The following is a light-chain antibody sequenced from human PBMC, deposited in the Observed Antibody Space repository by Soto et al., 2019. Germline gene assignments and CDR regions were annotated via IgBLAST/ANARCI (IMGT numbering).Light chain of an antibody. CDR2: GAS. V-gene: IGKV3-20*01. CDR1: QSVSSSY. CDR3: QQYDSSTRWT. Sequence: EIVLTQSPVTLSLSPGERATLSCRASQSVSSSYLAWYQQKPGQAPKLLIYGASSRATGIPDRFSGSGSGTDFPLTISRLEPEDFAVYYCQQYDSSTRWTFAQGTTVEIK. J-gene: IGKJ1*01.